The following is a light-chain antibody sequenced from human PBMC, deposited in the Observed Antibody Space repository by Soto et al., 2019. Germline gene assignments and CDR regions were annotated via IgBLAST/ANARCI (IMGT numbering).Light chain of an antibody. CDR3: QKSYSTPIT. V-gene: IGKV1-39*01. Sequence: SPSSLSASVGDRVTTTCRASQSIRTYLNWYQQQTGKAPKFLISAESSLESGVPSRLSGSGSGTDFTLTINSLQPEDFASYYCQKSYSTPITCGQGTRLEIK. CDR1: QSIRTY. CDR2: AES. J-gene: IGKJ5*01.